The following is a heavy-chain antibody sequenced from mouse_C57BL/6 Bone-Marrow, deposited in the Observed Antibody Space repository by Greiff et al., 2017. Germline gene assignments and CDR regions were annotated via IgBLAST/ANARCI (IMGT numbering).Heavy chain of an antibody. J-gene: IGHJ2*01. D-gene: IGHD1-1*01. V-gene: IGHV1-50*01. CDR1: GYTFTSYW. CDR2: IDPSDSYT. Sequence: QVQLQQPGAELVKPGASVKLSCKASGYTFTSYWMQWVKQRPGQGLEWIGEIDPSDSYTNYNQKFKGKATLTVDTSSSTAYMQLSSLTSEDSAVYYCARSVLRLYYFDYWGQGTTLTVSS. CDR3: ARSVLRLYYFDY.